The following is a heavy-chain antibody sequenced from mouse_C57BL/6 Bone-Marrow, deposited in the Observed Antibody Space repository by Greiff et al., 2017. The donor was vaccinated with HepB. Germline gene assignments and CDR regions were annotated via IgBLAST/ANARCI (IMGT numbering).Heavy chain of an antibody. J-gene: IGHJ2*01. CDR3: AKSGGNYVDYFDY. CDR1: GFSLTSYG. CDR2: IWRGGST. V-gene: IGHV2-5*01. D-gene: IGHD1-1*02. Sequence: VKLMESGPGLVQPSQSLSITCTVSGFSLTSYGVHWVRQSPGKGLEWLGVIWRGGSTDYNAAFMSRLSITKDNSKSQVFFKMNSLQADDTAIYYCAKSGGNYVDYFDYWGQGTTLTVSS.